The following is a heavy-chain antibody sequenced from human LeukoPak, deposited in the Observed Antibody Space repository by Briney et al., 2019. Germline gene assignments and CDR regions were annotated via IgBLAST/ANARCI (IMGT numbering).Heavy chain of an antibody. CDR2: ISGSGGST. Sequence: GGSLRLSCAASGFTFSSYAMSWVRQAPGKGVEWVSAISGSGGSTYYADSVKGRFTISRDNSKNTLYLQMNSLRAEDTAVYYCASPPGIAAAGIYYYYYYMDVWGKGTTVTVSS. J-gene: IGHJ6*03. CDR1: GFTFSSYA. D-gene: IGHD6-13*01. CDR3: ASPPGIAAAGIYYYYYYMDV. V-gene: IGHV3-23*01.